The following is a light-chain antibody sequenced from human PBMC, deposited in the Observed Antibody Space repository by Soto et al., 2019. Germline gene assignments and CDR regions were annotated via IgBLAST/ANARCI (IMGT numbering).Light chain of an antibody. CDR3: HQRIDWPLT. J-gene: IGKJ4*01. Sequence: EIVLTQSPATLSLSPGERATLSCRASQSVNNYLAWYQQTPGQAPRLLIYDASTRSTGIPARFSGSGSGTDFTLTISSLEPEDFAVYYCHQRIDWPLTFGGGTKVDIK. CDR1: QSVNNY. CDR2: DAS. V-gene: IGKV3-11*01.